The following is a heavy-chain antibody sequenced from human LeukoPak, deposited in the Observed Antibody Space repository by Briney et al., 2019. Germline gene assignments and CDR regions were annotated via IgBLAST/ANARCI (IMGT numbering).Heavy chain of an antibody. CDR2: INHSGST. CDR1: GGSFSGYY. V-gene: IGHV4-34*01. CDR3: ARVIVRCCQDY. J-gene: IGHJ4*02. Sequence: PSETLSLTCAVYGGSFSGYYWSWIRQPPGKGLEWIGEINHSGSTNYNPSLKSRVTISVDTSKDQFSLKLSSVTAADTAVYYCARVIVRCCQDYWGQGTLVTVSS. D-gene: IGHD2/OR15-2a*01.